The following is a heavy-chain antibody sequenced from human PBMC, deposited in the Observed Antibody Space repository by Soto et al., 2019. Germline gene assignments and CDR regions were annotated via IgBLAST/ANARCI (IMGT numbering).Heavy chain of an antibody. J-gene: IGHJ3*02. CDR3: ARGDFTFGGVIVIDAFDI. CDR2: ISSSSSYI. D-gene: IGHD3-16*02. CDR1: GFTFSSYS. V-gene: IGHV3-21*01. Sequence: LRLSCAASGFTFSSYSMNWVRQAPGKGLEWVSSISSSSSYIYYADSVKGRFTISRDNAKNSLYLQMNSLRAEDTAVYYCARGDFTFGGVIVIDAFDIWGQGTMVTVSS.